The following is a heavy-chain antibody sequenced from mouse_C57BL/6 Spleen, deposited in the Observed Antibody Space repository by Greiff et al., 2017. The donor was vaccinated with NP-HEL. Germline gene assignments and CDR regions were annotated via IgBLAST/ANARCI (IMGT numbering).Heavy chain of an antibody. Sequence: QVQLQQSGAELVRPGTSVKVSCKASGYAFTNYLIEWVKQRPGPGLEWIGVINPGSGGTNYNEKFKGKATLTADKSSSTAYMQLSSLTSEDSAVYFCARSGGYYDYDGDFDYWGQGTTLTVSS. CDR3: ARSGGYYDYDGDFDY. J-gene: IGHJ2*01. CDR2: INPGSGGT. D-gene: IGHD2-4*01. CDR1: GYAFTNYL. V-gene: IGHV1-54*01.